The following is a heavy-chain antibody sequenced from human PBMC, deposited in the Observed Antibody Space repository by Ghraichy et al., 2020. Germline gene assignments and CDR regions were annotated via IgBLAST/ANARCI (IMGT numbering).Heavy chain of an antibody. J-gene: IGHJ4*02. D-gene: IGHD2-15*01. CDR2: IYTSGST. Sequence: SETLSLTCTVSGGSVSSNSYYWSWIRQPAGKGLEWIGRIYTSGSTNYNPSLKSRVTISLDTSRNQFSLKLSSVTAADTAIYYCAKTEYCSAGYCHYLDYWGQGILVTVSS. CDR1: GGSVSSNSYY. CDR3: AKTEYCSAGYCHYLDY. V-gene: IGHV4-61*02.